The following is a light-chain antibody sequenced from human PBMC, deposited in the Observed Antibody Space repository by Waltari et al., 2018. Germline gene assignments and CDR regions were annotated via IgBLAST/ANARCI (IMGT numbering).Light chain of an antibody. CDR3: SSFGGSGSFV. V-gene: IGLV2-23*01. J-gene: IGLJ1*01. Sequence: QSALTQPASVSGSPGQSITISCTVDSSALGGYHLVSWYQRRPGEAPKLLIYEGSKRPSGVSSRFSGSRSGDTASLTISGLQSEDEADYSCSSFGGSGSFVFGSGTKVTVL. CDR1: SSALGGYHL. CDR2: EGS.